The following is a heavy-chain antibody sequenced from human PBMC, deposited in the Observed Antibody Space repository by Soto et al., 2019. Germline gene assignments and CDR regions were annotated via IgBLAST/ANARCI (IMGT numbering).Heavy chain of an antibody. CDR3: ARDPAYDFWSGYYPFPRYGMDG. CDR1: GFTFSSYG. Sequence: QVQLVESGGGVVQPGRSLRLSCAASGFTFSSYGMHWVRQAPGKGLEWVAVIWYDGSNKYYADSVKGRFTISRDNSKNPLYLQMNSLRAEDTAVYYCARDPAYDFWSGYYPFPRYGMDGWGQGTTVTVSS. D-gene: IGHD3-3*01. J-gene: IGHJ6*02. CDR2: IWYDGSNK. V-gene: IGHV3-33*01.